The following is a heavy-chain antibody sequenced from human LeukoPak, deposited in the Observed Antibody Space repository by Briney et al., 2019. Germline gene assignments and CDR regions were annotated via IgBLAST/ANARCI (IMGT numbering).Heavy chain of an antibody. Sequence: PGGSLRLSCSASGFTFSNYAMHWVRQAPGKGLEYVSDISSNGGITYYADSVKGRFTVSRDNSKNMLYLQMGSLRAEDMAVYYCARVWGTYLLGAFDIWGQGTMVTVSS. CDR1: GFTFSNYA. J-gene: IGHJ3*02. CDR3: ARVWGTYLLGAFDI. CDR2: ISSNGGIT. D-gene: IGHD3-16*01. V-gene: IGHV3-64*02.